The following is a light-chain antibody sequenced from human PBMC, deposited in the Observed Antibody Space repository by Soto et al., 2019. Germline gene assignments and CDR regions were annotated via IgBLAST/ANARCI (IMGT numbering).Light chain of an antibody. V-gene: IGKV1-17*01. CDR2: AAS. Sequence: QMTQSLSSLSASVGDRVTITCRASQGIRNDLHWFQQKPGKAPRLLIYAASHLQNGVPSRFSGGGSGTEFTLTISSLQPDDFATYYCQQYNSYSFGPGTKVDI. J-gene: IGKJ3*01. CDR1: QGIRND. CDR3: QQYNSYS.